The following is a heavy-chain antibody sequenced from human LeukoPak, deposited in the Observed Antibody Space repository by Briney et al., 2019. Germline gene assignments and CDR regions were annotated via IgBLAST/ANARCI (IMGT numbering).Heavy chain of an antibody. CDR1: GFTFSSHW. D-gene: IGHD5-24*01. CDR2: VNPDGSVK. CDR3: AKNFGWQQFDY. J-gene: IGHJ4*02. V-gene: IGHV3-7*01. Sequence: GGSLRLSGAASGFTFSSHWMDWVRQAPGKGLEWVANVNPDGSVKRYVDSVKGRFTIPRDNTKNSLYLEMNSLRAEDTAVYYCAKNFGWQQFDYWGQGTLVTVSS.